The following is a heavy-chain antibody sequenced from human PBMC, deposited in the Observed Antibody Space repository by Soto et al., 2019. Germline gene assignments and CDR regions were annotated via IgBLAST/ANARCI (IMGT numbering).Heavy chain of an antibody. Sequence: SETLSLTCTVSGGSISSYYWSWIRQPPGKGLEWIGYIYYSGSTNYNPSLKSRVTISVDTSKNQFSLKLSSVTAADTAVYYCAIHDYGDYYYMDVWGKGTTVTVSS. D-gene: IGHD4-17*01. J-gene: IGHJ6*03. V-gene: IGHV4-59*01. CDR2: IYYSGST. CDR1: GGSISSYY. CDR3: AIHDYGDYYYMDV.